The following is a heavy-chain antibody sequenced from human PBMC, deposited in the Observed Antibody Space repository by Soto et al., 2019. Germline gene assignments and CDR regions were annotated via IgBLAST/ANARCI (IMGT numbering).Heavy chain of an antibody. CDR2: ISGSGPYT. V-gene: IGHV3-11*06. D-gene: IGHD3-10*01. CDR3: ARVPVSMVRGYGMDV. J-gene: IGHJ6*02. Sequence: QVQLVESGGGLVKPGGSPRLSCAASGFTFNDYYMSWVRQAPGKGLEWVSYISGSGPYTKYADSVKGRFTISRDNAKNSLYLQMSSLRVEDTAVHYCARVPVSMVRGYGMDVWGQGTTVTVSS. CDR1: GFTFNDYY.